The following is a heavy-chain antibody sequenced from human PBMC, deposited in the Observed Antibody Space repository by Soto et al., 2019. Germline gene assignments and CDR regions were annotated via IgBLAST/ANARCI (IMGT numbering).Heavy chain of an antibody. D-gene: IGHD3-3*01. Sequence: EVQLLESGGGLVQPGGSLRLSCAASGLTFASFGMSWVRQAPGKGLEWVSAITGSGANTYYADSVKGRFTISRDNSKSSLYLQMNSRRAEDTAVYYCAKGPTIFGVVINVWEYYYGMDVWGQGTTVTVSS. V-gene: IGHV3-23*01. CDR3: AKGPTIFGVVINVWEYYYGMDV. CDR2: ITGSGANT. J-gene: IGHJ6*02. CDR1: GLTFASFG.